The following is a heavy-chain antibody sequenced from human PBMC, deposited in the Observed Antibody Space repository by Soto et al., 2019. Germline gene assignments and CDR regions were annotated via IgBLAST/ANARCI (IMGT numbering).Heavy chain of an antibody. V-gene: IGHV4-34*01. CDR2: INHSGST. CDR3: ARGGRGMGYFDWLSAGWFDP. D-gene: IGHD3-9*01. J-gene: IGHJ5*02. Sequence: SETLSLTFAVYGGSFSGYYWSWIRQPPGKGLEWIGEINHSGSTNYNPSLKSRVTISVDTSKNQFSLKLSSVTAADTAAYYCARGGRGMGYFDWLSAGWFDPWGQGTLVTVSS. CDR1: GGSFSGYY.